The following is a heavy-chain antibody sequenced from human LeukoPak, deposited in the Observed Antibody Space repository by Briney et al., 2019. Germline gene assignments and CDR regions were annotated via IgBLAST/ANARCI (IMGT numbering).Heavy chain of an antibody. V-gene: IGHV4-39*01. Sequence: PSETLSLTCTVSGGSISSGSYYCGWIRQPPGKGLEWIGSIYYSGSTYYNPSLKSRVTISVDTSKNQFSLKLSSVTAADTAVYYCARQVIIAVAGRKDYWGQGTLVTVSS. J-gene: IGHJ4*02. CDR1: GGSISSGSYY. CDR2: IYYSGST. CDR3: ARQVIIAVAGRKDY. D-gene: IGHD6-19*01.